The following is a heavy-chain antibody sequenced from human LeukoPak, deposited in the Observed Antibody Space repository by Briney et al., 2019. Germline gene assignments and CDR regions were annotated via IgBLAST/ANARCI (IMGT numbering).Heavy chain of an antibody. J-gene: IGHJ5*02. CDR2: IYSGGST. D-gene: IGHD3-10*01. CDR1: GFTVSSNY. Sequence: PGGSLRLSCAASGFTVSSNYMSWVRQAPGKGLEWVSVIYSGGSTYYADSVKGRFTISRDNSKNTLYLQMNSLRAEDTAVYYCARDIVWFGEPSGTPWGQGTLVTVSS. CDR3: ARDIVWFGEPSGTP. V-gene: IGHV3-66*01.